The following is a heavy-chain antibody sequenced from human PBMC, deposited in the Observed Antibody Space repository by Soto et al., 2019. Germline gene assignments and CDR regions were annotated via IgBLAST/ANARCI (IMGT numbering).Heavy chain of an antibody. CDR2: ISGSGGST. D-gene: IGHD5-18*01. Sequence: GGALRLCCAGSGVTFSSDAMSWVPQAPGKGLEWVSAISGSGGSTYYADSVKGRFTISRDNSKNTLYLQMNSLRAEDTAVYYCAKDGVVDTAMAYNWFDPWGQGT. V-gene: IGHV3-23*01. J-gene: IGHJ5*02. CDR3: AKDGVVDTAMAYNWFDP. CDR1: GVTFSSDA.